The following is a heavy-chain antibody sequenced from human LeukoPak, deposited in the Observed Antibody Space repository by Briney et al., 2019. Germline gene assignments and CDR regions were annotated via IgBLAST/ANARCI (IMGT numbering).Heavy chain of an antibody. V-gene: IGHV3-48*03. CDR1: GFTFNSYE. Sequence: GGSLRLSCAASGFTFNSYEMNWVRQAPGKGLEWVSYISSRGSTIYYADSVKGRFTISRDNAKNSLYLQMNSLRAEDTAVYYCAREGATVTTYGMDVWGKGTTVTVSS. CDR3: AREGATVTTYGMDV. CDR2: ISSRGSTI. D-gene: IGHD4-17*01. J-gene: IGHJ6*04.